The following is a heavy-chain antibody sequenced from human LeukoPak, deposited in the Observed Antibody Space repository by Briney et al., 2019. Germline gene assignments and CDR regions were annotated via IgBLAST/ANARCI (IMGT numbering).Heavy chain of an antibody. D-gene: IGHD3-22*01. V-gene: IGHV3-23*01. J-gene: IGHJ4*02. Sequence: GGSLRLSCAASGFTFSNSAMSWVRQAPGKGLEWVSAISGSGDSTYYADSVKGRFTISRDNSKNTLYLQMNSLRAEDTAVYYCARDFTYDSSEGWGQGTLVTVSS. CDR2: ISGSGDST. CDR1: GFTFSNSA. CDR3: ARDFTYDSSEG.